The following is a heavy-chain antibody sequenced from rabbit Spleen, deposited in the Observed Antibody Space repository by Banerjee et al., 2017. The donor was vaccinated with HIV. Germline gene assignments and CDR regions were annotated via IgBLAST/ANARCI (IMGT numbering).Heavy chain of an antibody. D-gene: IGHD1-1*01. CDR3: ARGGRGYDL. CDR1: GFTISSSYW. CDR2: IATDTSGST. V-gene: IGHV1S45*01. Sequence: QEQLEESGGDLVKPEGSLTLTCTASGFTISSSYWIWWVRRAPGKGLEWIGTIATDTSGSTYYASWAKGRFTISKTSSSTVTLQMTSLTTADTATYFCARGGRGYDLWGPGTLVTVS. J-gene: IGHJ6*01.